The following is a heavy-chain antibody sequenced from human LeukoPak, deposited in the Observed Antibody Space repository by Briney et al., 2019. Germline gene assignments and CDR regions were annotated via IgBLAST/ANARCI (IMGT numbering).Heavy chain of an antibody. V-gene: IGHV4-34*01. CDR2: INHSGST. J-gene: IGHJ6*03. Sequence: PSETLSLTCAVYGGSFSGYYWSWIRQPPGKGLEWIGEINHSGSTNYNQSLKSRVTISVDTSKNQFSLKLSSVTAADTAVYYCASPLIWFGVYYMDVWGKGTTVTISS. D-gene: IGHD3-10*01. CDR1: GGSFSGYY. CDR3: ASPLIWFGVYYMDV.